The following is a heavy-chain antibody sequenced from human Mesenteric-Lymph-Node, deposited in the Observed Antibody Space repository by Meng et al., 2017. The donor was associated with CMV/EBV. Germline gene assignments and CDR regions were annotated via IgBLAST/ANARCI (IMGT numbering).Heavy chain of an antibody. D-gene: IGHD3-3*01. Sequence: SETLSLTCSVSGGSITSYYWSWIRQPPGKGLEWIGYIYYSGTTSYNPSLKSRVTISVDTSKNQFSLKLSSVTAADTAVYYCARGPYWSGDYPRRYYFDYWGQGTLVTVSS. CDR3: ARGPYWSGDYPRRYYFDY. V-gene: IGHV4-59*01. J-gene: IGHJ4*02. CDR2: IYYSGTT. CDR1: GGSITSYY.